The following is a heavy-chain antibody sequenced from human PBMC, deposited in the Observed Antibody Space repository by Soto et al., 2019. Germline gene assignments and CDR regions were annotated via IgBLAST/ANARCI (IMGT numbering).Heavy chain of an antibody. CDR3: AKLGYGSGSYQHTYYYYGMDV. Sequence: PGGSLRLSCAASGFTFSSYGMHWVRQAPGKGLEWVAVISYDGSNKYYADSVKGRSTISRDNSKNTLYLQMNSLRAEDTAVYYCAKLGYGSGSYQHTYYYYGMDVWGQGTTVTVSS. J-gene: IGHJ6*02. D-gene: IGHD3-10*01. V-gene: IGHV3-30*18. CDR2: ISYDGSNK. CDR1: GFTFSSYG.